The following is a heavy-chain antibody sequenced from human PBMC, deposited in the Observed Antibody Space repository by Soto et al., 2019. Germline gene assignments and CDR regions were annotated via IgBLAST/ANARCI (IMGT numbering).Heavy chain of an antibody. D-gene: IGHD6-13*01. CDR1: GGTFSSYA. V-gene: IGHV1-69*01. J-gene: IGHJ5*02. CDR3: ARDRGSSWYEASQIWFDP. CDR2: IIPIFGTA. Sequence: QVQLVQSGAEVKKPGSSVKVSCKASGGTFSSYAISWVRQAPGQGLEWMGGIIPIFGTANYAQKFQGRVTITAEESTSTAYMELSSLRSEDTAVYYCARDRGSSWYEASQIWFDPWGQGTLVTVSS.